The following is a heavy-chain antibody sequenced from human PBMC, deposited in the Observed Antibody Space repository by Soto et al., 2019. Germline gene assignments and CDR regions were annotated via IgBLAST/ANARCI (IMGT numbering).Heavy chain of an antibody. V-gene: IGHV3-23*01. CDR3: AKFSSYYYDSSGYYYFTYFQH. Sequence: GGSLRLSCAASGFTFRDYDMSWIRQAPGKGLEWVSAISSSSSSTNYADSVKGRFTISRDNSKNTLYLQMNSLRAEDTAVYYCAKFSSYYYDSSGYYYFTYFQHWGQGTLVTVSS. CDR1: GFTFRDYD. D-gene: IGHD3-22*01. CDR2: ISSSSSST. J-gene: IGHJ1*01.